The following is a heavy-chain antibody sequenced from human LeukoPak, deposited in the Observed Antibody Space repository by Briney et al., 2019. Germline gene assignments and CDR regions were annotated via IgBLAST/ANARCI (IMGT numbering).Heavy chain of an antibody. V-gene: IGHV4-30-2*01. CDR3: ARGVRGGVPAHSPSKYYFDY. CDR2: TYHSGST. CDR1: GGSISSGGYS. Sequence: PSETLSLTCAVSGGSISSGGYSWSWIRQPPGKGLEWIGYTYHSGSTYYNPSLKSRVTISVDRSKNQFSLKLSSVTAADTAVYYCARGVRGGVPAHSPSKYYFDYWGQGTLVTVSS. J-gene: IGHJ4*02. D-gene: IGHD2-8*02.